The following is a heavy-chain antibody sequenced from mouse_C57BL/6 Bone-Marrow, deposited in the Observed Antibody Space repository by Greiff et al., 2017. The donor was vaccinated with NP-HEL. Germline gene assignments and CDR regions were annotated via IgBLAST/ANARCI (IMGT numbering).Heavy chain of an antibody. CDR2: IRSKSNNYAT. CDR1: GFSFNTYA. CDR3: VRNGNYVWFAY. Sequence: EVHLVESGGGLVQPKGSLKLSCAASGFSFNTYAMNWVRQAPGKGLEWVARIRSKSNNYATYYADSVKDRFTISRDDSESMLYLQMNNLKTEDTAMYYCVRNGNYVWFAYWGQGTLVTVSA. V-gene: IGHV10-1*01. D-gene: IGHD2-1*01. J-gene: IGHJ3*01.